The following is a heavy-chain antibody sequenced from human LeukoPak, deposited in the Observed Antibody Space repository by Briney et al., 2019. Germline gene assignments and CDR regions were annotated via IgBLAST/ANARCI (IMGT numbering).Heavy chain of an antibody. V-gene: IGHV4-38-2*02. CDR1: GYSISSGYY. D-gene: IGHD6-19*01. Sequence: SETLSLTCTVSGYSISSGYYWGWIRQPPGKGLEWIGSIYHSGSTYYNPSLKSRVTISVDTSKNQFSLKLSSVTAADTAVYYCAREWIAVANEHDYWGQGTLVTVSS. CDR2: IYHSGST. J-gene: IGHJ4*02. CDR3: AREWIAVANEHDY.